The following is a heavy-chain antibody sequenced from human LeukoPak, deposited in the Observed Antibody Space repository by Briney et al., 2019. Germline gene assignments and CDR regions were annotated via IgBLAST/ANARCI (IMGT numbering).Heavy chain of an antibody. Sequence: GRSLRLSCAASGFTFSTYGMHWVRQAPGKGLEWVALISYDGSNKYYADSVKGRFTISRDNSKNTLYLQINSLRVEDTAVYYCAKGWGTVDYWGQGTLVTVSS. CDR3: AKGWGTVDY. J-gene: IGHJ4*02. V-gene: IGHV3-30*18. D-gene: IGHD1-14*01. CDR2: ISYDGSNK. CDR1: GFTFSTYG.